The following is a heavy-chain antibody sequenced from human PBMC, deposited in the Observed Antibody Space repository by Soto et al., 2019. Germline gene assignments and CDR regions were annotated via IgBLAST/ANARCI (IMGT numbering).Heavy chain of an antibody. D-gene: IGHD5-12*01. Sequence: SETLSLTCAVYGGSFSGYYWSWIRQPPGKGLEWIGEINHSGSTNYNPSLKGRVTISVDTSKNQFSLKLSSVTAADTAVYYCATGGVIEYSGYDGDFDYWGQGTLVTVSS. CDR1: GGSFSGYY. V-gene: IGHV4-34*01. J-gene: IGHJ4*02. CDR3: ATGGVIEYSGYDGDFDY. CDR2: INHSGST.